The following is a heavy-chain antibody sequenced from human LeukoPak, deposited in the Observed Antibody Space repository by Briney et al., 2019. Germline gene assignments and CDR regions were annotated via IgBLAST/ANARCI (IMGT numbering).Heavy chain of an antibody. CDR3: ARSGRDGSGYYLRYFDY. Sequence: SETLSLTCAVSGGSLSSYYWSWLRQPAGKGLEWIGRISGSGTITYNPALQSRLTISIDTSKNQFSLKLMSVPAADTGVYYCARSGRDGSGYYLRYFDYWGQGSLVIVSS. D-gene: IGHD3-22*01. CDR2: ISGSGTI. V-gene: IGHV4-4*07. J-gene: IGHJ4*02. CDR1: GGSLSSYY.